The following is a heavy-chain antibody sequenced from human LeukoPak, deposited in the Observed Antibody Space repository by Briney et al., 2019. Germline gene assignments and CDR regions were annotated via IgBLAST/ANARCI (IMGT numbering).Heavy chain of an antibody. D-gene: IGHD1-26*01. CDR3: ARSGGYSGIDY. V-gene: IGHV1-2*02. CDR1: GYTFTGYY. Sequence: ASVKVSCKASGYTFTGYYMHWVRQAPGQGLEWMGWINPNSGGTNYAQKFQGRVTMTRDTSTSTVYMELSSLRSEDTAVYYCARSGGYSGIDYWGQGTLVTVSS. J-gene: IGHJ4*02. CDR2: INPNSGGT.